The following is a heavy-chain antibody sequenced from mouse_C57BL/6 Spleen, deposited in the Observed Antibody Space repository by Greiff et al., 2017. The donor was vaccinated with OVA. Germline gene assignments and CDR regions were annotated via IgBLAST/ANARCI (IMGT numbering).Heavy chain of an antibody. J-gene: IGHJ1*03. V-gene: IGHV1-72*01. D-gene: IGHD1-1*01. CDR3: ARGGIITTVVEGDWYFDV. CDR2: IDPNSGGT. CDR1: GYTFTSYW. Sequence: QVQLQQPGAELVKPGASVKLSCKASGYTFTSYWMHWVKQRPGRGLEWIGRIDPNSGGTKYNEKFKSKATLTVDKPSSTAYMQLSSLTSEDSAVYYCARGGIITTVVEGDWYFDVWGTGTTVTVSS.